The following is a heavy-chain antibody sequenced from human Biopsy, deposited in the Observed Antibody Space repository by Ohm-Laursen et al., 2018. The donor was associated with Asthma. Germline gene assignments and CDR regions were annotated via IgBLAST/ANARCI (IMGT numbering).Heavy chain of an antibody. D-gene: IGHD4-17*01. CDR3: ASDFPKDYVRYNFQF. J-gene: IGHJ4*02. Sequence: EASVKVSCKISGYSLTDLSMHWARQAPGQGLEWMGGHDHEEGGTVNARRFQGRVTMTEGTSTDTAYMELSSLSSDDTAVYYCASDFPKDYVRYNFQFWGQGTLVTVSS. CDR2: HDHEEGGT. CDR1: GYSLTDLS. V-gene: IGHV1-24*01.